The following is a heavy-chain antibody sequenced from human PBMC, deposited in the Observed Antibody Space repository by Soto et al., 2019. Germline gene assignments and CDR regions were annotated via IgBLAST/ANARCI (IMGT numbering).Heavy chain of an antibody. CDR2: ISAYNGNT. D-gene: IGHD6-13*01. V-gene: IGHV1-18*01. CDR3: ARVTGIAAAGTHNWFDP. CDR1: GYTFTSYG. J-gene: IGHJ5*02. Sequence: QVQLVQSGAEVKKPGASVKVSCKASGYTFTSYGISWVRQAPGQGLEWMGWISAYNGNTNYAQKLQGRVTMTTDTTTSSAYMERRSLRSDDTDVYDGARVTGIAAAGTHNWFDPWGQGTLVTVSS.